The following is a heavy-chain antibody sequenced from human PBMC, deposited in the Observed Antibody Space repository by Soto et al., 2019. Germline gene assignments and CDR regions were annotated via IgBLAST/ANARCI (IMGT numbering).Heavy chain of an antibody. CDR2: ISGGSSYT. Sequence: PGGSLRLSCAASGFGFGDSYMSWIRQSAGKGLEWLSYISGGSSYTKYAESVKGRFTISRDNARRSLFLQVNGLRADDTAIYYCAKTRVADSGYYFDHWGQGTMVTVSS. CDR1: GFGFGDSY. CDR3: AKTRVADSGYYFDH. D-gene: IGHD3-10*01. J-gene: IGHJ4*02. V-gene: IGHV3-11*03.